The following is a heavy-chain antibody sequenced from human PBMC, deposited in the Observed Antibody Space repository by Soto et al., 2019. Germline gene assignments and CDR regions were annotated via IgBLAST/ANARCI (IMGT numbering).Heavy chain of an antibody. Sequence: QVQLVESGGGVVQPGRSLRLTCAGSGLTFSSYPMHWVRQAPGKGLEWVAGTSIDGSKKYYADSVKGRFSISRDNSKNTLYLQMNSLRAEDTAVYYCARALLQFWEWSPFDYWGHGTLVTVSS. CDR3: ARALLQFWEWSPFDY. CDR2: TSIDGSKK. CDR1: GLTFSSYP. J-gene: IGHJ4*01. V-gene: IGHV3-30-3*01. D-gene: IGHD3-3*01.